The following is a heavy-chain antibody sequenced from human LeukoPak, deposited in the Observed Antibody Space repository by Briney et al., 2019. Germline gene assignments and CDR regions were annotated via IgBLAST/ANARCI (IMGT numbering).Heavy chain of an antibody. CDR1: EYTFTVYA. D-gene: IGHD5-24*01. J-gene: IGHJ4*02. CDR3: ARGRWSATTASYYLDF. V-gene: IGHV1-3*01. Sequence: ASVKVSCKASEYTFTVYAINWVRQAPGQRLEWMGWINAGNGNTRYSQRFQGRVTITRDTSASTAYMELSSLTSEDTAVYYCARGRWSATTASYYLDFWGQGTLVTVSS. CDR2: INAGNGNT.